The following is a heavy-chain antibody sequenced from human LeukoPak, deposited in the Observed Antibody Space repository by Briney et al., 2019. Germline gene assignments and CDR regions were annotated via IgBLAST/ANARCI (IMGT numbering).Heavy chain of an antibody. Sequence: ASVKVSCKASGYSFTTYYAHWVRQAPGQGLEWMAIINPRGGSTTYAQKFQGRVTMTRDTSTSTVYTELSSLRSEDTAVYYCASASYSYGYSHYYYGMDVWGQGTTVTVSS. CDR1: GYSFTTYY. J-gene: IGHJ6*02. CDR3: ASASYSYGYSHYYYGMDV. CDR2: INPRGGST. D-gene: IGHD5-18*01. V-gene: IGHV1-46*01.